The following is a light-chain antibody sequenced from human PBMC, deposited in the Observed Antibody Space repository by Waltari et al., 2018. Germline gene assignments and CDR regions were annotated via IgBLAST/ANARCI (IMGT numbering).Light chain of an antibody. CDR2: KAS. V-gene: IGKV1-5*03. J-gene: IGKJ2*01. CDR3: QQYSSHYT. Sequence: DIQMTQSPSTLSASVGDRVTITCRASQSILTWLARYQQKPGKAPKLLIYKASNLQSGVPSRFSGSGSGTEFTLTISSLQPDDFATYYCQQYSSHYTFGQGTKLEIK. CDR1: QSILTW.